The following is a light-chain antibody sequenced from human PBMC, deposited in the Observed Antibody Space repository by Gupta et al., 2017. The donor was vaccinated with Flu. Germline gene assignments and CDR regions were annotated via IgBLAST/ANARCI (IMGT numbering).Light chain of an antibody. CDR3: QQRSNPIT. Sequence: IVLTQSPATLSVSPGEGATLSCRASQSVGTYLAWYQQQPVQAPRLLIYDASKRATGIPARFSGCGSGTDFTLTSSSLEPEDSAVYYCQQRSNPITFGQGTRLEMK. CDR1: QSVGTY. V-gene: IGKV3-11*01. J-gene: IGKJ5*01. CDR2: DAS.